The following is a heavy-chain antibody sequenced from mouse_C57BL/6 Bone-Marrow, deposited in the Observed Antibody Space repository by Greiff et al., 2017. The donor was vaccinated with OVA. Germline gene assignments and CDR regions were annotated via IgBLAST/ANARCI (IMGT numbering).Heavy chain of an antibody. J-gene: IGHJ3*01. CDR2: IDPENGDT. CDR1: GFNIKDDY. V-gene: IGHV14-4*01. D-gene: IGHD1-1*01. Sequence: VQLQQPGAELVRPGASVKLSCTASGFNIKDDYMHWVKQRPEQGLEWIGWIDPENGDTEYASKFQGKATITADTSSNTAYLQLSSLTSEDTAVYYCSYDWFAYWGQGTLVTVSA. CDR3: SYDWFAY.